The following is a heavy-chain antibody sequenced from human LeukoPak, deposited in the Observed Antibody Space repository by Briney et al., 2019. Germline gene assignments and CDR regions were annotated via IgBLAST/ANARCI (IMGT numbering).Heavy chain of an antibody. V-gene: IGHV3-30*18. J-gene: IGHJ4*02. CDR2: ILYDGSNK. D-gene: IGHD1-7*01. CDR1: GFTFSSYG. CDR3: AKGLDGAFLAGDWNYDN. Sequence: GGSLRLSCAASGFTFSSYGMHWVRQAPGKGLEWVAVILYDGSNKYYADSVKGRFTISRDNSKNTLYLQMNSLRAEDTAVYYCAKGLDGAFLAGDWNYDNWGQGTLVTVSS.